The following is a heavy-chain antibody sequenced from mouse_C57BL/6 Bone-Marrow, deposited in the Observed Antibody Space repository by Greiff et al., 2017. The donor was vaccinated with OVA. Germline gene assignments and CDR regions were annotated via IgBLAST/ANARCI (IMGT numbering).Heavy chain of an antibody. V-gene: IGHV5-15*01. J-gene: IGHJ1*03. Sequence: EVQLVESGGGLVQPGGSLKLSCAASGFTFSDYGMAWVRQAPRKWPEWVAFISNLAYSIYYADTVTGRFTITRENAKNTLYLEMSSLRSEDTAMYYCARRGDYSYWYYDVWGTGTTVTVSS. CDR2: ISNLAYSI. CDR1: GFTFSDYG. D-gene: IGHD2-12*01. CDR3: ARRGDYSYWYYDV.